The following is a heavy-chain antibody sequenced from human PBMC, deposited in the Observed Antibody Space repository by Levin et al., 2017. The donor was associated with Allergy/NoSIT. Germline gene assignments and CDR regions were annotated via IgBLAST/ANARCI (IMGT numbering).Heavy chain of an antibody. CDR2: IYWDDDK. CDR3: AHRPRVAAVWYGYNWFDP. J-gene: IGHJ5*02. Sequence: SGPTLVKPTQTLTLTCTFSGFSLSTSGVGVGWIRQPPGKALEWLALIYWDDDKRYSPSLKSRLTITKDTSKNQVVLTMTNMDPVDTATYYCAHRPRVAAVWYGYNWFDPWGQGTLVTVSS. V-gene: IGHV2-5*02. D-gene: IGHD6-13*01. CDR1: GFSLSTSGVG.